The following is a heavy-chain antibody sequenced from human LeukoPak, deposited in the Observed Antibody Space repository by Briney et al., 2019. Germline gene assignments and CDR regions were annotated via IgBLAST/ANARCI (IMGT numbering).Heavy chain of an antibody. J-gene: IGHJ4*02. CDR2: INHSGST. Sequence: PSETLSLTCAVYGGSFSGYYWSWIRQPPGKGLEWIGEINHSGSTNYNPSLKSRVTISVDTSKNQFSLKLSSVTAADTAVYYCARGTRDLKRYFDYWGQGTLVTVSS. CDR1: GGSFSGYY. V-gene: IGHV4-34*01. CDR3: ARGTRDLKRYFDY. D-gene: IGHD5-24*01.